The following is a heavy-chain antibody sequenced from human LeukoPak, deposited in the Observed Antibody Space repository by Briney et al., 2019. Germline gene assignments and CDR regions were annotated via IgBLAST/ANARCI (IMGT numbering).Heavy chain of an antibody. D-gene: IGHD3-9*01. CDR2: IIPIFGTA. CDR3: ARSVVDILTGYVPNLYYYYGMDV. J-gene: IGHJ6*04. CDR1: GGTFSSYA. Sequence: SVKVSCKASGGTFSSYAISWVRQAPGQGLEWMGGIIPIFGTANYAQKFQGRVTITADEPTSTAYMELSSLRSEDTAVYYCARSVVDILTGYVPNLYYYYGMDVWGKGTTVTVSS. V-gene: IGHV1-69*13.